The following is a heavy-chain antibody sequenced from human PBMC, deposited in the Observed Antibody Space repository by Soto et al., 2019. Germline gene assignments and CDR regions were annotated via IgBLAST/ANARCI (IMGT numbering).Heavy chain of an antibody. Sequence: PGGSLRLSCAASGFTFSSYWMSWVRQAPGKGLEWVANIKQDGSEKYYVDSVKGRFTISRDNAKNSLYLQMNSLRAEDTAVYYCASLAAAGTGTGWDNYYYLDVWGKGTTVTVSS. CDR1: GFTFSSYW. D-gene: IGHD6-13*01. V-gene: IGHV3-7*01. CDR3: ASLAAAGTGTGWDNYYYLDV. J-gene: IGHJ6*03. CDR2: IKQDGSEK.